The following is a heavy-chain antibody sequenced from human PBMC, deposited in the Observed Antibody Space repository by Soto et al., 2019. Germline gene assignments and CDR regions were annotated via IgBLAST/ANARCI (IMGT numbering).Heavy chain of an antibody. D-gene: IGHD3-9*01. CDR2: IYYSGST. Sequence: PSETLSLTCTVSGGSISSSSYYWGWIRQPPGKGLEWIGSIYYSGSTYYNPSLKSRVTISVDTSKNQFSLKLSSVTAADTAVYYCQYFDWLYLYPGWGQGTLVTVSS. CDR3: QYFDWLYLYPG. J-gene: IGHJ4*02. V-gene: IGHV4-39*01. CDR1: GGSISSSSYY.